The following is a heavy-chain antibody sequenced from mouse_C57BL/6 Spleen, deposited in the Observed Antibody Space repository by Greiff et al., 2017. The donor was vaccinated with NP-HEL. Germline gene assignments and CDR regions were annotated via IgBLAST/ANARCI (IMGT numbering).Heavy chain of an antibody. CDR2: IDPSDSYP. CDR1: GYTFTSYW. V-gene: IGHV1-50*01. Sequence: QVQLQQPGAELVKPGASVKLSCKASGYTFTSYWMQWVKQRPGQGLEWIGEIDPSDSYPNYNQKFKGKATLTVDTSSSTAYMQLSSLTSEDSAVYYCAREYYGSRDYFDYWGQGTTLTVSS. J-gene: IGHJ2*01. D-gene: IGHD1-1*01. CDR3: AREYYGSRDYFDY.